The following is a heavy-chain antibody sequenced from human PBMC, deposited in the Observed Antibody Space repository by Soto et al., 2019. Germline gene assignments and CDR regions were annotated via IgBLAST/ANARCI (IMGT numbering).Heavy chain of an antibody. Sequence: QLQLQESGPGLVKPSETLSLTCRVSDGSMNSDSSYWGWIRQPPGKGRVGIGVINHSGSTYHNLSPKGRVTLSVDASMTMFSLKLTSMTAADSAVYYCASLGGYVSVGYYYLLDSWGQGTLVTVSS. CDR2: INHSGST. V-gene: IGHV4-39*01. CDR1: DGSMNSDSSY. CDR3: ASLGGYVSVGYYYLLDS. J-gene: IGHJ4*02. D-gene: IGHD3-22*01.